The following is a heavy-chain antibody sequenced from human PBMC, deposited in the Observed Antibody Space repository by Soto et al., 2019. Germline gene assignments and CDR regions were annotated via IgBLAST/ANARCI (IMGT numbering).Heavy chain of an antibody. Sequence: VQLVESGGGLVKPGGSLRLSCAASGFTFSSYSMNWVRQAPGKGLEWVSSVSSSSSYIYYADSVKGRFNISRDNAKNSLDLQLNSLRAEDTAVYYCARDGVDTAMVYYYYGMDVWGHGTTVTVSS. CDR1: GFTFSSYS. CDR3: ARDGVDTAMVYYYYGMDV. V-gene: IGHV3-21*01. J-gene: IGHJ6*02. CDR2: VSSSSSYI. D-gene: IGHD5-18*01.